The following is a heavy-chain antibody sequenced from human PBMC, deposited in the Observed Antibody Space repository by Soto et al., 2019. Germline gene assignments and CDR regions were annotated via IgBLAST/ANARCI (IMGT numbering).Heavy chain of an antibody. Sequence: SETLSLTCTVSGGSISSYYWSWIRQPPGKGLEWIGYIYYSGSTNYNPSLKSRVTISVDTSKNQFSLKLSSVTAADTAVYYCARDHPSGYHDYWGQGTLVTVS. D-gene: IGHD3-22*01. CDR2: IYYSGST. J-gene: IGHJ4*02. V-gene: IGHV4-59*01. CDR1: GGSISSYY. CDR3: ARDHPSGYHDY.